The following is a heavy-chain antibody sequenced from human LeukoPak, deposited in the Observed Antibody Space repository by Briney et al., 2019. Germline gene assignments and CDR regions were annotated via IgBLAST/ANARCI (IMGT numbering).Heavy chain of an antibody. CDR1: GYIFTTYT. CDR2: INTNTGNP. Sequence: ASVKVSCKASGYIFTTYTMHWVRQAPGQGLEWMGWINTNTGNPTYAQGFTGRFVFSLDTSVSTAYLQISSLKAEDTAVYYCATRNSYDSSGYYYFDYWGQGTLVTVSS. V-gene: IGHV7-4-1*02. CDR3: ATRNSYDSSGYYYFDY. J-gene: IGHJ4*02. D-gene: IGHD3-22*01.